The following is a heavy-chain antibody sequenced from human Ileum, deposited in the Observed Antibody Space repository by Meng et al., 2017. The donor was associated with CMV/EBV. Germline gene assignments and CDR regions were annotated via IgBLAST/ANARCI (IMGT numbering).Heavy chain of an antibody. CDR1: GGSIGSSSYY. D-gene: IGHD2-2*01. Sequence: VSGGSIGSSSYYWGWIGQPPGKGLEWIGSIYYSGSTYYNPSLKSRVTISVDTSKNQFSLKLSSVTAADTAVYYCARVVVPADRIDYWGQGTLVTVSS. CDR3: ARVVVPADRIDY. CDR2: IYYSGST. V-gene: IGHV4-39*01. J-gene: IGHJ4*02.